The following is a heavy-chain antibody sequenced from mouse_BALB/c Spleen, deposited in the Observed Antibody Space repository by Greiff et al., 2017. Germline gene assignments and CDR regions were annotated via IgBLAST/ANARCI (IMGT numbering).Heavy chain of an antibody. V-gene: IGHV3-8*02. Sequence: EVKLMESGPRLVKPSQTLSLTCSVTGDSITSGYWNWIRKFPGNKLEYMGYISYSGSTYYNPSLKSRISITRDTSKNQYYLQLNSVTTEDTATYYCARGDGSSPSYFDYWGQGTTLTVSS. D-gene: IGHD1-1*01. CDR3: ARGDGSSPSYFDY. CDR1: GDSITSGY. CDR2: ISYSGST. J-gene: IGHJ2*01.